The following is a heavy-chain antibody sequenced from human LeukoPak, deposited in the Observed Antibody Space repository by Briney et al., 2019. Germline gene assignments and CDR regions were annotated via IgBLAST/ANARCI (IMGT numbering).Heavy chain of an antibody. CDR1: GGSFSGYC. V-gene: IGHV4-34*01. Sequence: SETLSLTCAVYGGSFSGYCWSWIRQPPGKGLEWIGEINHSGSTNYNPSLKSRVTISVDTSKNQFSLKLSSVTAADTAVYYCARVLTRRPYYFDYWGQGTLVTVSS. J-gene: IGHJ4*02. CDR3: ARVLTRRPYYFDY. CDR2: INHSGST.